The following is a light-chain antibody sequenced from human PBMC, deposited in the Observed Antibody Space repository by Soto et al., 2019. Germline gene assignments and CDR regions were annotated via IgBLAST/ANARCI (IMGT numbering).Light chain of an antibody. Sequence: ETVLTQSPGTLSLSPGERATLSCRASHSVGSNLAWYQQKPGQAPRLLIYGASNTATGIPARFSGSGSGADFTLAISRQEPEDFADYYCQQYRTSPFTFGPGTKVDIK. CDR3: QQYRTSPFT. CDR2: GAS. J-gene: IGKJ3*01. V-gene: IGKV3-20*01. CDR1: HSVGSN.